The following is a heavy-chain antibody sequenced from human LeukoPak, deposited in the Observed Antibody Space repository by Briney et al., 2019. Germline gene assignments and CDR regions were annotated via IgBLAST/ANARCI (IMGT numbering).Heavy chain of an antibody. Sequence: PSETLSLTCTVSGGSISSYYWSWIGQPPGKGLEWIGYIYYSGSTNYNPSLKSRVTISVDTSKNQFSLKLSSVTAADTAVYYCARAAVAGDVDYWGQGTLVTVSS. CDR1: GGSISSYY. CDR3: ARAAVAGDVDY. D-gene: IGHD6-19*01. J-gene: IGHJ4*02. V-gene: IGHV4-59*01. CDR2: IYYSGST.